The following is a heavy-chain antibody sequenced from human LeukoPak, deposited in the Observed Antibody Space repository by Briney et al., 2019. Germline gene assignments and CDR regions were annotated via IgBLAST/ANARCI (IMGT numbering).Heavy chain of an antibody. Sequence: GESLKISCKGSGYSFTSYWIGWVRQMPGKGLEWMGIIYPGDSDTRYSPSFQGQVTSSAHKSISTAYLQWSSLNASDTAMYYCARLAPSIGALLWGQGTLVTVSS. CDR3: ARLAPSIGALL. D-gene: IGHD2/OR15-2a*01. CDR1: GYSFTSYW. CDR2: IYPGDSDT. J-gene: IGHJ4*02. V-gene: IGHV5-51*01.